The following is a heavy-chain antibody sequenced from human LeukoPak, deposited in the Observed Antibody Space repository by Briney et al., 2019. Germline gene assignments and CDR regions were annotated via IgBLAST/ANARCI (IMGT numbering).Heavy chain of an antibody. CDR3: ARDYCSSTSCLFDY. Sequence: ASVKVSCKASGYTFTSYGISWVQQAPGQGLEWMGWISAYNGNTNYAQKLQGRVTMTTDTSTSTAYMELRSLRSDDTAVYYCARDYCSSTSCLFDYWGQGTLVTVSS. CDR2: ISAYNGNT. D-gene: IGHD2-2*01. V-gene: IGHV1-18*01. J-gene: IGHJ4*02. CDR1: GYTFTSYG.